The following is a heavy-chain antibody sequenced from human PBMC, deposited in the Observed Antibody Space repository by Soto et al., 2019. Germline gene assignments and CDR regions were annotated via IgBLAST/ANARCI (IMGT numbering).Heavy chain of an antibody. J-gene: IGHJ6*02. CDR1: GYTFTSYA. CDR3: ARDRETGRGYYDVDGMDV. V-gene: IGHV1-3*01. D-gene: IGHD3-22*01. Sequence: QVQLVQSGAEVKKPGASVKVSCKASGYTFTSYAMHWVRQAPGQRLEWMGWINAGNGNTKYSQKFQGRVTITRDTSASTAYMELSSLRSEDTAVYYCARDRETGRGYYDVDGMDVWGQGTTVTVSS. CDR2: INAGNGNT.